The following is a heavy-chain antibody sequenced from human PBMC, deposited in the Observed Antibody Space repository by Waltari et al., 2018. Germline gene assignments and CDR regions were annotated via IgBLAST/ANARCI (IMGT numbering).Heavy chain of an antibody. D-gene: IGHD1-26*01. J-gene: IGHJ4*02. CDR1: GFAFANSG. Sequence: EVRLVESGGGLVQPGGSLRLSCAASGFAFANSGMSWVRQAPGKGLECVSRISGSGGTTYYADSVKGRFTMSKDNSKNTLFLQMNSLRVDDTADYYCAKSSGSYYEVFDYWGRGTLVTVSS. CDR2: ISGSGGTT. CDR3: AKSSGSYYEVFDY. V-gene: IGHV3-23*04.